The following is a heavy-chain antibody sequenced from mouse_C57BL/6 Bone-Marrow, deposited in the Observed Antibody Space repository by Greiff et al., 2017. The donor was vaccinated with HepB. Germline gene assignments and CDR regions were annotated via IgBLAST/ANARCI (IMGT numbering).Heavy chain of an antibody. V-gene: IGHV1-15*01. Sequence: VHLVESGAELVRPGASVTLSCKASGYTFTDYEMHWVKQTPVHGLEWIGAIDPETGGTAYNQKFKGKAILTADKSSSTAYMELRSLTSEDSAVYYCPNSPSFAYWGQGTLVTVSA. J-gene: IGHJ3*01. CDR3: PNSPSFAY. CDR2: IDPETGGT. CDR1: GYTFTDYE. D-gene: IGHD2-12*01.